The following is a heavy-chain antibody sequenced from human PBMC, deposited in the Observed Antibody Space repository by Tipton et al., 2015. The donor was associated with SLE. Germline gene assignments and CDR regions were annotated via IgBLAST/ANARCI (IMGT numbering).Heavy chain of an antibody. J-gene: IGHJ6*03. D-gene: IGHD1-1*01. V-gene: IGHV4-59*12. CDR3: ARVPGLERSYYYYYYMDV. Sequence: TLSLTCTVSGDSISNSYWSWIRQHPGKGLEWIGHMSYSGTTFYNPSLKSRVTISVDTSRNQFSLKLSSVTAADTAMYYCARVPGLERSYYYYYYMDVWGKGTTVTVSS. CDR1: GDSISNSY. CDR2: MSYSGTT.